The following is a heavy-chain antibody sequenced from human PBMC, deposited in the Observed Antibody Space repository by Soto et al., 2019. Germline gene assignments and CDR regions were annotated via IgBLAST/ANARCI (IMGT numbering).Heavy chain of an antibody. Sequence: EVQLVESGGGVVRPGGSLRLSCAASGFTFDDYGMNWVRQAPGKGLEWVSGINWNGGSTGYADSVKGRFTISRDNAKNSLYLQMNGLRAEDTALYYCARGSGYSYAANFDYWGQGTLVTVSS. CDR3: ARGSGYSYAANFDY. CDR2: INWNGGST. CDR1: GFTFDDYG. V-gene: IGHV3-20*04. J-gene: IGHJ4*02. D-gene: IGHD3-22*01.